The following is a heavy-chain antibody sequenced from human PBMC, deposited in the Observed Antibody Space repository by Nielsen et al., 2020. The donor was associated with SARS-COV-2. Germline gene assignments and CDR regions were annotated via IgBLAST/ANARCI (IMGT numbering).Heavy chain of an antibody. CDR2: IKQDGSEK. CDR1: GFTISSYW. CDR3: ARLGSSSWYLDY. V-gene: IGHV3-7*01. D-gene: IGHD6-13*01. J-gene: IGHJ4*02. Sequence: GGSLRLSCAASGFTISSYWMNWVRQAPGKGLEWVANIKQDGSEKYYGDSVKGRFTISRDNAKNSLYLQMNSLRAEDTAVYYCARLGSSSWYLDYWGKGTLVTVSS.